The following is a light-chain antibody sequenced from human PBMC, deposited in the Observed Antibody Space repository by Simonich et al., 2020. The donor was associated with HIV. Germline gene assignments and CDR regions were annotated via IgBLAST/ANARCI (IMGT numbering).Light chain of an antibody. Sequence: EIVLTQSPATLSVSPGDRATLSCRASQGVSSNLAWYQQKPGQAPRLLIDGASTRATGIPARFSGSGSGTEFTLTISSMQSEDFAVYYCQQYNNWPPFTFGPGTKVDIK. V-gene: IGKV3-15*01. CDR2: GAS. CDR3: QQYNNWPPFT. J-gene: IGKJ3*01. CDR1: QGVSSN.